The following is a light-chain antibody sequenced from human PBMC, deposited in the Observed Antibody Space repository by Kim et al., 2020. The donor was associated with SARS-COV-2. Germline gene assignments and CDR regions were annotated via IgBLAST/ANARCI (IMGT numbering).Light chain of an antibody. Sequence: SASVGDRVTITCQASQDIDNYLNWYQQKPGKAPKLLIYGASNLEAGVASRFSGSGSGTDFTITIGSLQPEDIATYYCQQYDNLPYTFGQGTKLEI. CDR2: GAS. V-gene: IGKV1-33*01. CDR3: QQYDNLPYT. J-gene: IGKJ2*01. CDR1: QDIDNY.